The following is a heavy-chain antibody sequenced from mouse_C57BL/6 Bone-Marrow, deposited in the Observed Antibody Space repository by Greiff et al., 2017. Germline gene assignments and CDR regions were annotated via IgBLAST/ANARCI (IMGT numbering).Heavy chain of an antibody. V-gene: IGHV14-4*01. Sequence: EVQLQQSGAELVRPGASVKLSCTASGFNIKDDYMHWVKQRPEQGLEWIGWIDPENVDTEYASKFQGKATITADTSSNTAYLQLSSLTSEDTAVYYCTTIITTVVAPYYFDYWGQGTTLTVSS. CDR2: IDPENVDT. CDR3: TTIITTVVAPYYFDY. J-gene: IGHJ2*01. CDR1: GFNIKDDY. D-gene: IGHD1-1*01.